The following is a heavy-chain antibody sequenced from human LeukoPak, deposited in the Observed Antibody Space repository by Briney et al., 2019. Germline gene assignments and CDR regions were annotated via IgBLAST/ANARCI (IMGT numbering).Heavy chain of an antibody. CDR3: ARDSMDSITIFGVVIINAFGI. V-gene: IGHV1-69*01. D-gene: IGHD3-3*01. CDR2: IIPIFGTA. J-gene: IGHJ3*02. CDR1: GGTFSSYA. Sequence: SVKVSCKASGGTFSSYAISWVRQAPGQGLEWMGGIIPIFGTANYAQKFQGRVTITADESTSTAYMELSSLRSEDTAVYYCARDSMDSITIFGVVIINAFGIWGQGTMVTVSS.